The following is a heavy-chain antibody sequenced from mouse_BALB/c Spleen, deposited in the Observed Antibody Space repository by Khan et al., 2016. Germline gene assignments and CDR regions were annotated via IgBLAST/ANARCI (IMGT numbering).Heavy chain of an antibody. J-gene: IGHJ1*01. D-gene: IGHD1-1*01. CDR1: GFTFNTYA. V-gene: IGHV10-1*02. CDR3: ERQKLRWYYDV. CDR2: IRTKSNNLST. Sequence: EVQLVESGGGLVQPKGSLKLSCAASGFTFNTYAMDWVRQAPGKGLEWVARIRTKSNNLSTYYADSVKDRFAISIEASQCLLYLQMNSLKTVNTGIYYCERQKLRWYYDVWGAGTTVTVSS.